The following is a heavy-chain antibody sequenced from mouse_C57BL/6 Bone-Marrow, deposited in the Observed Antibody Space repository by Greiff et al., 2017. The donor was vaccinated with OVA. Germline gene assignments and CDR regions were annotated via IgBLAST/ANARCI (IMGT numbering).Heavy chain of an antibody. J-gene: IGHJ2*01. D-gene: IGHD1-1*01. CDR2: INPYNGGT. CDR3: ARGVLRYFDY. Sequence: EVQLQQSGPVLVKPGASVKMSCKASGYTFTDYYMNWVKQSHGKSREWIGVINPYNGGTSYNQKFKGKATLTVDKSSSTAYMELNSLTSEDSAVYYCARGVLRYFDYWGQGTTLTVSS. CDR1: GYTFTDYY. V-gene: IGHV1-19*01.